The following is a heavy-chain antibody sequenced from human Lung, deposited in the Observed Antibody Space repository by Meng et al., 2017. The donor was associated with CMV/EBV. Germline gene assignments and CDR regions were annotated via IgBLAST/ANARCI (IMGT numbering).Heavy chain of an antibody. CDR1: GGSISSSSYC. D-gene: IGHD3-22*01. Sequence: SETLSLTCTVSGGSISSSSYCWGWIRQPPGKGLEWIGSVYYSGSTYYDPSLKSRVTISVDTSKNQFSLKLSSVTAADTAVYYCAKENYDSSGDDAFDIWGQGXMVTVSS. J-gene: IGHJ3*02. CDR2: VYYSGST. V-gene: IGHV4-39*07. CDR3: AKENYDSSGDDAFDI.